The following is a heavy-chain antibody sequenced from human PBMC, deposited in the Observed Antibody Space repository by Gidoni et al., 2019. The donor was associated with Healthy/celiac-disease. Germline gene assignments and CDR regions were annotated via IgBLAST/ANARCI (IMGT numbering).Heavy chain of an antibody. Sequence: APSGFACSRYAMHWVRQAPGKGLESVSAISRNGGSTYYANAVKGRFTISRDNSKNTLYLHMGSLRAEDMAVSSCAGANGYCSSTSCYADPYFDYWGQGTLVTVSS. J-gene: IGHJ4*02. D-gene: IGHD2-2*01. CDR2: ISRNGGST. CDR3: AGANGYCSSTSCYADPYFDY. V-gene: IGHV3-64*01. CDR1: GFACSRYA.